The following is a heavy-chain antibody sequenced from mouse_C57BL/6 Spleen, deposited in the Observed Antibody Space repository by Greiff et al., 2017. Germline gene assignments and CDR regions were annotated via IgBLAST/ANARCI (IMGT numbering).Heavy chain of an antibody. CDR1: GFSLTSYG. Sequence: VQLQQSGPGLVQPSQSLSITCTVSGFSLTSYGVHWVRQSPGKGLEWLGVIWSDGSTDDNAAVIYRLSISKDNSKSHVFFKMNSLQADDTAIYYCARCDYGSSYPDYYAMGDWGQGTSVTVSS. CDR2: IWSDGST. CDR3: ARCDYGSSYPDYYAMGD. V-gene: IGHV2-2*01. D-gene: IGHD1-1*01. J-gene: IGHJ4*01.